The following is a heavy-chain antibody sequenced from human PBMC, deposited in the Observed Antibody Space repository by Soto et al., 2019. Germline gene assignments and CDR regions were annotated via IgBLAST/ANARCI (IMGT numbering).Heavy chain of an antibody. J-gene: IGHJ3*02. Sequence: ASVKVSCKASGYTFTSYVISWVRQAPGQGIEWMGWISAYNGNTNYAQKLQGRVTMTTDTSTSTAYMELRSLRSDDTAVYYCASDVGYCSGGSCYDALDIWGQGTMVTVS. V-gene: IGHV1-18*01. CDR3: ASDVGYCSGGSCYDALDI. CDR2: ISAYNGNT. CDR1: GYTFTSYV. D-gene: IGHD2-15*01.